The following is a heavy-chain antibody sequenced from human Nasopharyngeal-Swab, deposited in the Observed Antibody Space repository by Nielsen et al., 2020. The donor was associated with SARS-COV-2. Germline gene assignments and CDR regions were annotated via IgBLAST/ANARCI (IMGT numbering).Heavy chain of an antibody. D-gene: IGHD3-9*01. CDR1: GFTFSSYS. V-gene: IGHV3-21*01. J-gene: IGHJ6*02. Sequence: GESLKISCAASGFTFSSYSMNWVRQAPGKGPEWVSSISSSSSYIYYADSVKGRFTISRDNAKNSLYLQMNSLRAEDTAVYYCARSSIYYDILTGYYTAYYGMDVWGQGTTVTVSS. CDR3: ARSSIYYDILTGYYTAYYGMDV. CDR2: ISSSSSYI.